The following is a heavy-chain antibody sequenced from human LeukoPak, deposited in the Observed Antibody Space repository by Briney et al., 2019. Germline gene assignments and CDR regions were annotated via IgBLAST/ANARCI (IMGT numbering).Heavy chain of an antibody. CDR3: ARSGVGYYYDSSGYYGFDY. CDR2: IYYSGST. J-gene: IGHJ4*02. CDR1: GGSISSYY. V-gene: IGHV4-59*01. D-gene: IGHD3-22*01. Sequence: SETLSLTCTVSGGSISSYYWSWIRQPPGKGLEWIGYIYYSGSTNYNPSLKSRGTISVDTSKNQFSLKLSSVTAADTAVYYCARSGVGYYYDSSGYYGFDYWGQGTLVTVSS.